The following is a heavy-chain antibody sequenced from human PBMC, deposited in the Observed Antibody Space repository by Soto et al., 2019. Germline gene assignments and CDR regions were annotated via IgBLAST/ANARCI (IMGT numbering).Heavy chain of an antibody. V-gene: IGHV4-38-2*01. CDR1: GANIRNGYY. Sequence: SQPMSLSFVLSGANIRNGYYWAWIRQPPGKWLAWIGSIFHSGTTYYNPSIKSRVTIAVDTSKNQISLKPSSVTAADSAVYYFASADSVGYYLQLRARTWGPVYY. CDR2: IFHSGTT. CDR3: ASADSVGYYLQLRARTWGPVYY. J-gene: IGHJ6*01. D-gene: IGHD5-12*01.